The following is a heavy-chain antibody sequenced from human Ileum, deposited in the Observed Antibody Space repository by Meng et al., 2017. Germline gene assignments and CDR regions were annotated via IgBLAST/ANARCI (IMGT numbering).Heavy chain of an antibody. CDR1: EYTFTGNN. J-gene: IGHJ4*02. Sequence: QAQLVQSGPEVKKPGASVKVSCKTSEYTFTGNNIHWVRPAPGQGLEWMGRIYPHNGATNYAQTFQGRVTMTGDTSIATAYMELNRLTSDDTAVYYCARGVAENWGQGTLVTSPQ. V-gene: IGHV1-2*06. D-gene: IGHD6-19*01. CDR2: IYPHNGAT. CDR3: ARGVAEN.